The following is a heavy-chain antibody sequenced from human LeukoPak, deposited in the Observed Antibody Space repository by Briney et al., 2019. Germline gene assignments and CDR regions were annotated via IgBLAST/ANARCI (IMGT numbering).Heavy chain of an antibody. J-gene: IGHJ4*02. CDR1: GGSFSGYY. V-gene: IGHV4-34*01. CDR2: INHSGST. CDR3: ARKGDVDTAIAGEFDY. Sequence: SETLSLTCAVYGGSFSGYYWSWIRQPPGKGLEWIGEINHSGSTNHNPSLKSRVTISVDTSKNQFSLKLSSVTAADTAVYYCARKGDVDTAIAGEFDYWGQGTLVTVSS. D-gene: IGHD5-18*01.